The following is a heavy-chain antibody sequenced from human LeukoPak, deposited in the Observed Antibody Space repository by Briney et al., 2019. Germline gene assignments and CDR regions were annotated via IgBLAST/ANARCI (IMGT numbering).Heavy chain of an antibody. V-gene: IGHV4-61*08. CDR1: GGSISSGGYY. D-gene: IGHD3-10*01. Sequence: PSETLSLTCTVSGGSISSGGYYWSWIRQHPGKGLEWIGYIYYSGSTNYNPSLKSRVTISVDTSKNQFSLKLSSVTAADTAVYYCATSSGGAPLLFDYWGQGTLVTVSS. CDR3: ATSSGGAPLLFDY. J-gene: IGHJ4*02. CDR2: IYYSGST.